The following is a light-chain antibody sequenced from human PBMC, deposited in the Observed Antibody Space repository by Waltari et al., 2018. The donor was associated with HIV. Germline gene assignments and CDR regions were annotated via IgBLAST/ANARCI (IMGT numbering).Light chain of an antibody. CDR2: DAS. Sequence: QSALPQPRSVSGSPGQSVTISCTGTSSDVGDYNYVSWYQQHPGKAPSLIIYDASKRPSGVPDRFSGSKSANTASLTISGLQADDEADYYCCSFATIYTSFGGGTKLTVL. CDR3: CSFATIYTS. J-gene: IGLJ2*01. V-gene: IGLV2-11*01. CDR1: SSDVGDYNY.